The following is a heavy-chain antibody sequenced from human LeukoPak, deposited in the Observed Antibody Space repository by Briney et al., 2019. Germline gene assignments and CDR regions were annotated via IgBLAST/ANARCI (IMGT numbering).Heavy chain of an antibody. J-gene: IGHJ4*02. CDR2: ILYDGSNK. CDR3: AKDSGRGVSGSYLPRPDY. V-gene: IGHV3-30*18. CDR1: GFVSSAYG. Sequence: PGRSLRLSCATSGFVSSAYGLHWVRQAPGKGLEWVAVILYDGSNKYYADSVKGRFTISRDNSKYTLYLQMNSLRAEDTAVYYCAKDSGRGVSGSYLPRPDYWGQGTLVTVSS. D-gene: IGHD1-26*01.